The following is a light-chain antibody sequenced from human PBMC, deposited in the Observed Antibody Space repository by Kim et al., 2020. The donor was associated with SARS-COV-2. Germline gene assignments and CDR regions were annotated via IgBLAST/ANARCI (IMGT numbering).Light chain of an antibody. Sequence: SASVGDRITMTCRASQGISNYLAWFQQRPGRAPRSLIYGASNLQSGVPSKFSGSGFGTDFTLTITNLQPEDFATYYCQQYNGYPYTFGQGTKLEI. V-gene: IGKV1-16*02. CDR1: QGISNY. CDR3: QQYNGYPYT. CDR2: GAS. J-gene: IGKJ2*01.